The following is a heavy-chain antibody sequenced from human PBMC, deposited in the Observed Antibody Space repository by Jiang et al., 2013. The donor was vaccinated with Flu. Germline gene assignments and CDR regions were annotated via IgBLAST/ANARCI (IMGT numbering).Heavy chain of an antibody. CDR1: GFSIIDAYY. D-gene: IGHD4-17*01. J-gene: IGHJ3*02. CDR2: ISYNGRT. CDR3: ARDQYDYGHDAFDI. Sequence: GLVKPSETLTLTCDVSGFSIIDAYYWGWVRQPPGKGLEWIGTISYNGRTYSNPSLKSRVTVSVDTWKNQFALKLNSVTAADTAMYFCARDQYDYGHDAFDIWGQGTMVKVSS. V-gene: IGHV4-38-2*02.